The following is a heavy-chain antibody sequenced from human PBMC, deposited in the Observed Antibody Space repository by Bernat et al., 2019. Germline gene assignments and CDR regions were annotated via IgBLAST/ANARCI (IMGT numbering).Heavy chain of an antibody. D-gene: IGHD2-15*01. Sequence: EVQLLESGGGLVQPGESLRLSCAASGFSFTSYAMTWVRQAPGKGLEWVSSITGSATHYADSVKGRFTISRDNSKNTMYLQMNSLRAEDTAVYYCARGGSCSGDNCYNVLEYWGQGTLVTVSS. CDR1: GFSFTSYA. CDR2: ITGSAT. V-gene: IGHV3-23*01. J-gene: IGHJ4*02. CDR3: ARGGSCSGDNCYNVLEY.